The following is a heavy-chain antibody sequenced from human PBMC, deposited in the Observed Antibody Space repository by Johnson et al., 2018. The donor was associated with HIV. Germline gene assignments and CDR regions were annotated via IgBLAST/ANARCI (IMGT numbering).Heavy chain of an antibody. Sequence: QVQLVESGGGLIQPGGSLRLSCAASGFTVSSNYMSWVRQAPGKGLEWVSYISSSGSTIYYADSVKGRFTISRDDSKNTLYLQMNSLKSEDTAVYYCTTDQVGRNYGGKYHIWGQGTMVTVSS. J-gene: IGHJ3*02. D-gene: IGHD1-7*01. CDR3: TTDQVGRNYGGKYHI. V-gene: IGHV3-11*01. CDR2: ISSSGSTI. CDR1: GFTVSSNY.